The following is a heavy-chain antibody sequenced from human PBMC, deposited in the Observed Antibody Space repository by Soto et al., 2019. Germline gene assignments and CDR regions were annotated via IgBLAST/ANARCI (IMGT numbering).Heavy chain of an antibody. V-gene: IGHV3-23*01. D-gene: IGHD3-10*01. CDR3: AKDNGSGSYEYYYSYGMDV. J-gene: IGHJ6*02. CDR2: ISGSGGST. Sequence: GGSLRLSCAASGFTFSSYAMSWVRQAPGKGLEWVSAISGSGGSTYYADSVKGRFTISRDNSKNTLYLQMNSLRAEDTAVYYCAKDNGSGSYEYYYSYGMDVWGQGTTVTVSS. CDR1: GFTFSSYA.